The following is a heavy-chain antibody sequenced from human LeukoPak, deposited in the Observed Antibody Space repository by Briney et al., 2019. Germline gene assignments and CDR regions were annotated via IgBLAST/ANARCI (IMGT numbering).Heavy chain of an antibody. Sequence: GESLKISCEASGYSFTTYWIACVRQMPGKGLELMGIIYPGHSDTKHTPSFQGHVTLSADKSLITAYLQWSSLKASDTAMYYCARPSREGVVVSFDHWGQGTLVTVSS. CDR1: GYSFTTYW. D-gene: IGHD2-15*01. CDR3: ARPSREGVVVSFDH. J-gene: IGHJ4*02. CDR2: IYPGHSDT. V-gene: IGHV5-51*01.